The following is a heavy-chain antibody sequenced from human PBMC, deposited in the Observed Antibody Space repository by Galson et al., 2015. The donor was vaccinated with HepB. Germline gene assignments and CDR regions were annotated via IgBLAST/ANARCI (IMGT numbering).Heavy chain of an antibody. CDR1: GGTFSSYA. CDR3: ATDQARRYCSGGSCYSFKNWFDP. CDR2: IIPIFGIA. J-gene: IGHJ5*02. Sequence: SVKVSCKASGGTFSSYAISWGRQAPGQGLEWMGGIIPIFGIAIYAQKFQGRVTMTEDTSTDTAYMELSSLRSEDTAVYYCATDQARRYCSGGSCYSFKNWFDPWGQGTLVTVSS. D-gene: IGHD2-15*01. V-gene: IGHV1-69*10.